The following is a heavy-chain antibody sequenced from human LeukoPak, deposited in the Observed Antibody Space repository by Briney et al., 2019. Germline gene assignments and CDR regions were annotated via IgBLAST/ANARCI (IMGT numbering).Heavy chain of an antibody. CDR2: IYHSGST. V-gene: IGHV4-30-2*01. D-gene: IGHD6-19*01. CDR1: GGSISSGGYY. Sequence: SQTLSLTCTVSGGSISSGGYYWSWIRQPPGKGLEWIGYIYHSGSTYYNPSLKSRVTISVDRSKNQFSLKLSSVTAADTAVYYCARDGSQWPYNFDSWGQGTLVTVSS. CDR3: ARDGSQWPYNFDS. J-gene: IGHJ4*02.